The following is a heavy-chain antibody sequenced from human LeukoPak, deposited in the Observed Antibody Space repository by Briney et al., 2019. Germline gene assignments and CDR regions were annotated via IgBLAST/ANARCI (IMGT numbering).Heavy chain of an antibody. D-gene: IGHD5-12*01. J-gene: IGHJ4*02. V-gene: IGHV3-23*01. CDR2: ISGNGGGT. CDR3: AKRWATRRHFNDY. CDR1: GFTLSKYV. Sequence: RGSLRLSCAASGFTLSKYVMGWVRHAPREGLEWVSAISGNGGGTYYADSVKSRVTISPDNTKNTLYLPMNSLRAEDTAVYYCAKRWATRRHFNDYWGQGTLVTVSS.